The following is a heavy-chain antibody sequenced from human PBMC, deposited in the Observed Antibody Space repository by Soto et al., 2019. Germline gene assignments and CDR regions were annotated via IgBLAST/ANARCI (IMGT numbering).Heavy chain of an antibody. V-gene: IGHV4-34*01. CDR3: ARGLPEYYDSSGYRLRRPVDLDY. CDR1: GGSFSGYY. D-gene: IGHD3-22*01. J-gene: IGHJ4*02. Sequence: QVQLQQWGAGLLKPSETLSLTCAVYGGSFSGYYWSWIRQPPGKGLEWIGEINHSGSTNYNPSLKSRVTISVDTSKNQFSLKLSSVTAADTAVYYCARGLPEYYDSSGYRLRRPVDLDYWGQGTLVTVSS. CDR2: INHSGST.